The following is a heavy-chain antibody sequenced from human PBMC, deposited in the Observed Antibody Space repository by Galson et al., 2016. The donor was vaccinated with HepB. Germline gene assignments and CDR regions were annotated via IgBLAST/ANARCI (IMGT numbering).Heavy chain of an antibody. CDR1: GFRFSIYA. CDR3: ARNQWLVRPGPHRLDF. D-gene: IGHD6-19*01. Sequence: SLRLSCAASGFRFSIYAMSWVRQAPGKGLQWVSAIGGSGDSTFYADSVKGRFTISRDHSKNTLFLQMNSLRAEDTAVYYCARNQWLVRPGPHRLDFWGQGTLVTVSS. J-gene: IGHJ4*02. V-gene: IGHV3-23*01. CDR2: IGGSGDST.